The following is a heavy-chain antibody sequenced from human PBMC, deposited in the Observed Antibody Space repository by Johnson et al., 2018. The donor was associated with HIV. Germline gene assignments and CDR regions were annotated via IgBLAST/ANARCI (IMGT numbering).Heavy chain of an antibody. CDR2: ISYDGSNK. Sequence: QVQLVESGGGLVKPGGSLRLSCAASGFTFSSYGMHWVRQAPGKGLEWVAVISYDGSNKYYADSVKGRFTISRDNSKNTLYLQMNSLRAEDTAVYYCARLEELLRAFDIWGQGTMVTVSS. D-gene: IGHD1-26*01. CDR3: ARLEELLRAFDI. V-gene: IGHV3-30*03. J-gene: IGHJ3*02. CDR1: GFTFSSYG.